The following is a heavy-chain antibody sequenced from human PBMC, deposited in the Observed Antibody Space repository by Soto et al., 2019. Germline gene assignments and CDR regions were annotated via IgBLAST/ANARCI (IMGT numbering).Heavy chain of an antibody. CDR3: TTGPPAYYDSSGYLYGMDV. J-gene: IGHJ6*02. Sequence: GGSLRLSCAASGFTFSNAWMSWVRQAPGKGLEWVGRIKSKTDGGTTDYAAPVKGRFTISRDDSKNTLYLQMNSLKTEDTAVYYCTTGPPAYYDSSGYLYGMDVWGQGTMVTVSS. D-gene: IGHD3-22*01. CDR2: IKSKTDGGTT. V-gene: IGHV3-15*01. CDR1: GFTFSNAW.